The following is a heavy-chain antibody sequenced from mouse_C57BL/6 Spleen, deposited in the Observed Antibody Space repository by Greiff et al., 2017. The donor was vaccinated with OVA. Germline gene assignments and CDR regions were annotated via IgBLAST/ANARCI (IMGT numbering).Heavy chain of an antibody. CDR3: ARSRAYYGNPFDY. J-gene: IGHJ2*01. Sequence: EVKVVESGPELVKPGASVKISCKASGYSFTGYYMHWVKQSHGNILDWIGYIYPYNGVSSYNQKFKGKATLTVDKSSSTAYMELRSLTSEDSAVYYCARSRAYYGNPFDYWGQGTTLTVSS. V-gene: IGHV1-31*01. D-gene: IGHD2-10*01. CDR2: IYPYNGVS. CDR1: GYSFTGYY.